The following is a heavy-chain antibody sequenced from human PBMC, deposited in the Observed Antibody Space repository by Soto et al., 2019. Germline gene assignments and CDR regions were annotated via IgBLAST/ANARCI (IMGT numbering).Heavy chain of an antibody. J-gene: IGHJ6*02. CDR3: AKDRMVRGVINYYGMDV. D-gene: IGHD3-10*01. V-gene: IGHV3-30*18. CDR2: ISYDGSNK. Sequence: PVGSLRLSCAASGFTFSSYGMHWVRQAPGKGLEWVAVISYDGSNKYYADSVKGRFTISRDNSKNTLYLQMNSLRAEDTAVYYCAKDRMVRGVINYYGMDVWGQGTTVTVSS. CDR1: GFTFSSYG.